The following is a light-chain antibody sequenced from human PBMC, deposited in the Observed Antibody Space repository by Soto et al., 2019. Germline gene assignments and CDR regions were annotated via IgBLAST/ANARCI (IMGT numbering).Light chain of an antibody. J-gene: IGKJ1*01. CDR3: QHYNSYSEA. Sequence: DIQMTQSPSTLSGSVGDRVTITCRASQTISSWLAWYQQKPGKAPKLLIYKASNLKSGVPSRFSDSGSGTEFTLTISSLQPDYFATYYCQHYNSYSEAFGQGTKVELK. CDR1: QTISSW. V-gene: IGKV1-5*03. CDR2: KAS.